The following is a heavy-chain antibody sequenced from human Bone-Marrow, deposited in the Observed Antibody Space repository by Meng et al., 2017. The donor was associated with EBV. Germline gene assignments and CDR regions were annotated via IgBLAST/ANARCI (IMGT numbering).Heavy chain of an antibody. D-gene: IGHD6-6*01. J-gene: IGHJ4*02. CDR3: AKSSSSTPGVVDS. CDR2: IYDGGTT. V-gene: IGHV4-61*01. CDR1: GASVSGGPFH. Sequence: QVKLQEPGPGLWKPSRPQYFTCIGSGASVSGGPFHWGWIRQPPGKELEWIGYIYDGGTTIYTPSLKSRVTIFLETSRNQFSLGLRSVTTADTAVYYCAKSSSSTPGVVDSWGQGTLVTGSS.